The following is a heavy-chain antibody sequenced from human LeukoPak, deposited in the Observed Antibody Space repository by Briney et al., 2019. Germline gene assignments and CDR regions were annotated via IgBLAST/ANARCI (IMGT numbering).Heavy chain of an antibody. D-gene: IGHD2-2*01. J-gene: IGHJ4*02. CDR1: GYSISSGYY. Sequence: SETLSLTCTVSGYSISSGYYWGWIRQPPGKGLEWIGSIYHSGSTYYNPSLKSRVTISVDTSKNQFSLKLSSVTAADTAVYYCAREARYCSSTSCYDYWGQGTLVTVSS. CDR2: IYHSGST. CDR3: AREARYCSSTSCYDY. V-gene: IGHV4-38-2*02.